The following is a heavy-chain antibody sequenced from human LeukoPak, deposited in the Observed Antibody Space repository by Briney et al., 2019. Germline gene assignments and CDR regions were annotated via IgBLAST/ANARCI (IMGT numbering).Heavy chain of an antibody. CDR1: GFTFDDYT. J-gene: IGHJ1*01. CDR3: AKGGYSYDEGLGEYFQH. D-gene: IGHD5-18*01. CDR2: ISWDGGST. Sequence: GGSLRLSCAASGFTFDDYTMHWVRQAPGKGLEWVSLISWDGGSTYYADSVKGRFTISRDNSKNSLYLQMNSLRTEGTALYYCAKGGYSYDEGLGEYFQHWGQGTLVTVSS. V-gene: IGHV3-43*01.